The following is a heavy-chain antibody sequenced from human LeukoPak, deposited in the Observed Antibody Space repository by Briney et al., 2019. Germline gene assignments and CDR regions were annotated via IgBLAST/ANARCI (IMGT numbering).Heavy chain of an antibody. CDR2: IRSKTNNYAT. Sequence: GGSLRLSCAASGFTFSGSAMHWVRQASGKGLEWVGCIRSKTNNYATAYAASVKGRFTISRDDSKNTAYLQMNSLKTEDTAVYYCRGSGYQYWGQGTLVTVSS. CDR3: RGSGYQY. V-gene: IGHV3-73*01. CDR1: GFTFSGSA. J-gene: IGHJ4*02. D-gene: IGHD3-22*01.